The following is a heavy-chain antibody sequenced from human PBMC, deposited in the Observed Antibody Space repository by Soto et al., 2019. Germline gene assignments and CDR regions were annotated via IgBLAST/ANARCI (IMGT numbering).Heavy chain of an antibody. Sequence: PSETLSLTCAVYGGSFSGYYWTWIRQPPGTGLEWIGEINHSGSTNYNPSLKSRVTISVDTSKNQFSLKLSSVTAADTAVYYCARNLMDYVILTGYSMAYYFDYWGQGTLVSV. V-gene: IGHV4-34*01. CDR2: INHSGST. CDR3: ARNLMDYVILTGYSMAYYFDY. CDR1: GGSFSGYY. D-gene: IGHD3-9*01. J-gene: IGHJ4*02.